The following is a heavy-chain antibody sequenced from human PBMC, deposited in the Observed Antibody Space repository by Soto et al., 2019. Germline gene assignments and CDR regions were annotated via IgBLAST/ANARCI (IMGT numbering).Heavy chain of an antibody. CDR1: GGSISSSSYY. Sequence: QLQLQESGPGLVKPSETLSLTCTVSGGSISSSSYYWGWIRQPPGKGLEWIGSIYYSGSTYYNPSLKSRVTISVDTSKNQFSLKLSSVTAADTAVYYCARWYAEDIVLVPAALTGMDGMDVWGQGTTVTVSS. CDR3: ARWYAEDIVLVPAALTGMDGMDV. V-gene: IGHV4-39*01. CDR2: IYYSGST. D-gene: IGHD2-2*01. J-gene: IGHJ6*02.